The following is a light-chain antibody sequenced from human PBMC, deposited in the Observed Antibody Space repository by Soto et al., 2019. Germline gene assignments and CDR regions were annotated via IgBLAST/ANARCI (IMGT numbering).Light chain of an antibody. CDR2: AAS. CDR1: QSISSY. V-gene: IGKV1-39*01. Sequence: DIPMTQSPSSLSASVGDRVTITCRASQSISSYLNWYQQKPGKAPKLLIYAASSLQSGVPPRFIGGGSGTDFTLTISSLQPEDFATYYCQQSYSNPLTFGQGTKVEIK. CDR3: QQSYSNPLT. J-gene: IGKJ1*01.